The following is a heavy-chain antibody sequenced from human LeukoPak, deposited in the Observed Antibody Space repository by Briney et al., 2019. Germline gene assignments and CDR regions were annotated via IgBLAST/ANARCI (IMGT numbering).Heavy chain of an antibody. V-gene: IGHV1-69*13. D-gene: IGHD3-22*01. CDR3: ARVRDYYDSSGEDY. J-gene: IGHJ4*02. Sequence: SVKVSCKASGYTFTGYYMHWVRQAPGQGLEWMGGIIPIFGTANYAQKFQGRVTITADESTSTAYMELSSLRSEDTAVYYCARVRDYYDSSGEDYWGQGTLVTVSS. CDR1: GYTFTGYY. CDR2: IIPIFGTA.